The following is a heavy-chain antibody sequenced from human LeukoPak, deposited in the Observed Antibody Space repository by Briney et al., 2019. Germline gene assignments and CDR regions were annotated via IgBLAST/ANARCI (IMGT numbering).Heavy chain of an antibody. V-gene: IGHV4-38-2*02. CDR1: GYSISSGYY. Sequence: PSETLSLTCTVSGYSISSGYYWGWIRQPPGKGLEWIGSIYHSGSTNYNPSLKSRVTISIDTSKNHFSLKLSSVTAADTAVYYCARGHDSSAYYPSNFDYWGPGTLVTVSS. CDR3: ARGHDSSAYYPSNFDY. D-gene: IGHD3-22*01. CDR2: IYHSGST. J-gene: IGHJ4*02.